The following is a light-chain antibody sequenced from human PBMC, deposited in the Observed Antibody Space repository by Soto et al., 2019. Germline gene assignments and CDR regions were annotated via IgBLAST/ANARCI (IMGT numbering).Light chain of an antibody. V-gene: IGLV1-47*01. Sequence: QSVLTQPPSASGTPGQRVTISCSGSSSNIGSNYVYWYQLLPGTAPKLLIYSNIQRPSGVPDRFSGSKSGTSASLAISGLRSEDEADYYCAAWDDSLSVVFGGGTKLTVL. J-gene: IGLJ2*01. CDR2: SNI. CDR3: AAWDDSLSVV. CDR1: SSNIGSNY.